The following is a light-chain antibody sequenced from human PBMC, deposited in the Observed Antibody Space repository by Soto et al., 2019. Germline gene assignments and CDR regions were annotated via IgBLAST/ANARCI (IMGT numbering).Light chain of an antibody. CDR1: SSNIGAGYD. Sequence: QSVLTQPPSVSGAPGQRVTISCTGSSSNIGAGYDVHWYQHLAGTAPKLLIYANTNRPSGVPDRFSGSKSGNTASLTISGLQAEDEADYYCSSYASSSIYVFGTGTKVTVL. J-gene: IGLJ1*01. CDR2: ANT. CDR3: SSYASSSIYV. V-gene: IGLV1-40*01.